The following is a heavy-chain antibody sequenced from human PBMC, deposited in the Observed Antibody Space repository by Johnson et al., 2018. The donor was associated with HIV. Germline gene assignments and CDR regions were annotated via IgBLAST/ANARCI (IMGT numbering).Heavy chain of an antibody. V-gene: IGHV3-7*01. CDR3: AKSPAKDHGGNSGAFAI. CDR2: IKQDGSEK. D-gene: IGHD4-23*01. CDR1: GFTFSDYY. J-gene: IGHJ3*02. Sequence: EVQLVESGGGLVKPGGSLRLSCAASGFTFSDYYMIWIRQAPGKGLEWVANIKQDGSEKYYVDSVKGRFTISRDNAKNSLYLQMNSLRAEDTAVYYCAKSPAKDHGGNSGAFAIWGQGTMVTVSS.